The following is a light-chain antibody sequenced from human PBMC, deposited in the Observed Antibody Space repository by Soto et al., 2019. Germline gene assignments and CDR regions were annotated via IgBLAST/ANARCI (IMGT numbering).Light chain of an antibody. CDR3: AAWDDSLRGVV. CDR1: FSNLGSNF. Sequence: QSVLTQPPSASGTPGQRVTISCSGTFSNLGSNFVFWYQQLPGAAPKLLISRNDQRPSGVPDRFSGSKSGTSASLAISGLRSEDEADYHCAAWDDSLRGVVFGGGTTVTVL. CDR2: RND. V-gene: IGLV1-47*01. J-gene: IGLJ2*01.